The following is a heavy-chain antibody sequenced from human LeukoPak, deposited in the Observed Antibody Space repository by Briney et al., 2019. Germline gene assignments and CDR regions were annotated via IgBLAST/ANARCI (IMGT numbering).Heavy chain of an antibody. CDR3: AIRNSARAFDI. D-gene: IGHD2-21*01. V-gene: IGHV3-23*01. CDR1: GFTFSSYA. CDR2: ISGSGGST. Sequence: GGSLRLSCAASGFTFSSYAMSWVRQAPGKGLEWVSGISGSGGSTYSVDSVKGRFTISRDNSKNTLYLQMNSLRAEDTAVYYCAIRNSARAFDIWGRGTMVTVSS. J-gene: IGHJ3*02.